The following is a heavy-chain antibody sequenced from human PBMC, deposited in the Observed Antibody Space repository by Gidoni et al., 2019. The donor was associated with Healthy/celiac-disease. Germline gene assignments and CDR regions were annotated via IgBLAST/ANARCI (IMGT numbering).Heavy chain of an antibody. Sequence: EVQLVESGGGLVQPGRSLRLSCAASGFTFDDYAMPWVRHAPGKGLEWVSGISWNSGSIGYADSVKVRFTISRDNAKNSLYLQMNSLRAEDTALYYCAKDRGRTYGMDVWGQGTTVTVSS. CDR3: AKDRGRTYGMDV. J-gene: IGHJ6*02. CDR1: GFTFDDYA. CDR2: ISWNSGSI. V-gene: IGHV3-9*01. D-gene: IGHD1-1*01.